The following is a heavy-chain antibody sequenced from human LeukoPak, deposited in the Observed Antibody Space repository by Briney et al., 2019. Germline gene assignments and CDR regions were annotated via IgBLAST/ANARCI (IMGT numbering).Heavy chain of an antibody. CDR3: ARDFNYYDSSVNYFDY. CDR1: GFTLSRYW. V-gene: IGHV3-7*01. D-gene: IGHD3-22*01. CDR2: MKQDGSEK. Sequence: GGSLRLSCAASGFTLSRYWMSWVRQAPGKGLEWVAKMKQDGSEKNYVDSVKGRFTISRDNAENSLHLQMNSLRAEDTAVYYCARDFNYYDSSVNYFDYWGQGTLVNVSS. J-gene: IGHJ4*02.